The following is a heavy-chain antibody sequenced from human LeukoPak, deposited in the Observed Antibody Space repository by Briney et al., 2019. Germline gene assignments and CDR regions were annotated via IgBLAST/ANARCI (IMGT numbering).Heavy chain of an antibody. V-gene: IGHV4-4*02. CDR1: GGSISSSNW. Sequence: SGTLSLTCAVSGGSISSSNWWSWVRQPPGKGLEWIGEIYHSGSTNYNPSLKSRVTISVDTSKNQFSLKLSSVTAADTAVYYCARQQLSQLYYFDNWGQGTLVTVSS. D-gene: IGHD6-13*01. CDR3: ARQQLSQLYYFDN. CDR2: IYHSGST. J-gene: IGHJ4*02.